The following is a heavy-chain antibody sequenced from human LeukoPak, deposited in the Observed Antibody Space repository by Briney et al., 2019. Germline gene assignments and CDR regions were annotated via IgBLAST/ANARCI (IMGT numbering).Heavy chain of an antibody. Sequence: ASVKVSCKASGYTFTSYYMHWVRQAPGQGLEWMGIINPSGGSTSYAQKFQGRVTMTRNTSISTAYMELSSLRSEDTAVYYCARVSVPWAEFYGFTVTTTPGGFDPWGQGTLVTVSS. CDR2: INPSGGST. V-gene: IGHV1-46*01. J-gene: IGHJ5*02. CDR3: ARVSVPWAEFYGFTVTTTPGGFDP. D-gene: IGHD4-17*01. CDR1: GYTFTSYY.